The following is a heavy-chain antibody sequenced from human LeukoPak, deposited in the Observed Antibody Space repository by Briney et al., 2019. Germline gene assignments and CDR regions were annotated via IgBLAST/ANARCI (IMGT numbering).Heavy chain of an antibody. V-gene: IGHV4-39*01. Sequence: SETLSLTCTVSGGSIRSRSYYWGWIRQPPGKGLEWLGSIYFSGSTYYNPSLKSRVTISVDTSKSQFSLKMSSVTAADTREYYRAILGKIVVGGLDYWGQGTLVTVSS. CDR1: GGSIRSRSYY. CDR2: IYFSGST. J-gene: IGHJ4*02. D-gene: IGHD3-22*01. CDR3: AILGKIVVGGLDY.